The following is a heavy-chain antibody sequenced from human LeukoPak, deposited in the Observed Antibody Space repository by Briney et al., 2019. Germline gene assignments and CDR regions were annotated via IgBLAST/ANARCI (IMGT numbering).Heavy chain of an antibody. CDR1: GFTFSNHG. J-gene: IGHJ4*02. CDR2: ISGNSRTT. V-gene: IGHV3-23*01. Sequence: GGSLRLCCAASGFTFSNHGMTWVRQAPGKGLEWVSFISGNSRTTYYADSVKGRFTISRGNSENTLYLQMNSLRAEDTAVYYCAKVGSSWGFGDYWGQGTLVTVSS. D-gene: IGHD3-10*01. CDR3: AKVGSSWGFGDY.